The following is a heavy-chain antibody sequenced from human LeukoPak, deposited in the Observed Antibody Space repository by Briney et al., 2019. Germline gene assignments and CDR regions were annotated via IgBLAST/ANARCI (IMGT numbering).Heavy chain of an antibody. D-gene: IGHD6-13*01. Sequence: GGSLRLSCAASGFTFSSYAMHWVRQAPGKGLEWVAVISYDGSNKYYADSVKGRFTISRDNSKNTLYLQMNSLRAEDTAVYYCARDFSSSWHAFDIWGQGTMVTVSS. CDR1: GFTFSSYA. V-gene: IGHV3-30-3*01. J-gene: IGHJ3*02. CDR3: ARDFSSSWHAFDI. CDR2: ISYDGSNK.